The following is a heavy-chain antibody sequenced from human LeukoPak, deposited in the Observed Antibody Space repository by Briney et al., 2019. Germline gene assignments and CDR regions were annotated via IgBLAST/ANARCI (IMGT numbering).Heavy chain of an antibody. J-gene: IGHJ6*03. D-gene: IGHD5-18*01. V-gene: IGHV1-69*06. CDR1: GGSFSSYA. CDR3: AKQGAARQDYYMDV. Sequence: ASVKVSCKASGGSFSSYAISWVRQAPAQGLEWMGRIIPIFGTANYAQKFQGRVTITADIVSSTAYMEVNSLTSEDTAAYCCAKQGAARQDYYMDVWGNGTTVIVSS. CDR2: IIPIFGTA.